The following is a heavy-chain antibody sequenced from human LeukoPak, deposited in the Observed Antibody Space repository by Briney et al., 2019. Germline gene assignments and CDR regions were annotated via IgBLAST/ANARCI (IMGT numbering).Heavy chain of an antibody. CDR1: GYTLTGYY. J-gene: IGHJ4*02. Sequence: ASVKVSCKASGYTLTGYYMHWVRQAPGQGIEWVGRINPNSGGTNYAQKFQGRVTMTRDTSISTAYMELSRLRSDDTAVYYCARDLVVVTARSFDYWGQGTLVTVSS. CDR2: INPNSGGT. D-gene: IGHD2-21*02. V-gene: IGHV1-2*06. CDR3: ARDLVVVTARSFDY.